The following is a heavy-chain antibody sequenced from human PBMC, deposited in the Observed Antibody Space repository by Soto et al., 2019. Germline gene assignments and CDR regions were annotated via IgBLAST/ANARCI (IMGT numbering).Heavy chain of an antibody. J-gene: IGHJ4*02. V-gene: IGHV4-59*01. Sequence: TWIRKPPGLGPEWIGCIYYRGTTNYNDSFNSRVTISVDTSKNQLSLKLSSVTTADTAVYYCARGGGSPYHDHEFDYWGQGILVTVSS. CDR2: IYYRGTT. CDR3: ARGGGSPYHDHEFDY. D-gene: IGHD2-2*01.